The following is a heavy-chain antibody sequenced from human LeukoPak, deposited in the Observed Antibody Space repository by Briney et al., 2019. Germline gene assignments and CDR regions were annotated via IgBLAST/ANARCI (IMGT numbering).Heavy chain of an antibody. J-gene: IGHJ4*02. D-gene: IGHD2-21*02. CDR3: ARFRTWGDKAFDY. CDR2: IGTTSGAI. V-gene: IGHV3-48*01. Sequence: GGSLRLSCAASGFTFNAFGVNWVRQAPGKGLEWVSYIGTTSGAIYYADSVKGRFTISRDSAKNSLFLQMNSLRAEDTAVYYCARFRTWGDKAFDYWGQGTLVTVSS. CDR1: GFTFNAFG.